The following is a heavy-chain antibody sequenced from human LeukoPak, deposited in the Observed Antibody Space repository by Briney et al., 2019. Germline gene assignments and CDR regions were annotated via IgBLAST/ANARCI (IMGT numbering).Heavy chain of an antibody. CDR2: INHSGST. J-gene: IGHJ6*03. Sequence: PSETLSLTCAVYGGSFSGYYWSWIRQPPGKGLEWIGEINHSGSTNYNPSLKSRVTISVDTSKNQFSLKLSSVTAADTAVYYCARGRRLIVVGHYYYYMDVWGKGTTVIVSS. D-gene: IGHD3-22*01. V-gene: IGHV4-34*01. CDR1: GGSFSGYY. CDR3: ARGRRLIVVGHYYYYMDV.